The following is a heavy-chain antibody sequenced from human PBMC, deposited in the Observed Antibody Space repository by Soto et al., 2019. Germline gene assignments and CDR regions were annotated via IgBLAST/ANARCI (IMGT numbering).Heavy chain of an antibody. CDR1: GYTFTGYY. CDR3: ARDDLPGRGYCSGGSCYGPSNGMDV. Sequence: ASVKVSCKASGYTFTGYYMHWVRQAPGQGLEWMGWINPNSGGTNYAQKFQGWVTMTRDTSISTAYMELGRLRSDDTAVYYCARDDLPGRGYCSGGSCYGPSNGMDVWGQGTTVTVSS. V-gene: IGHV1-2*04. D-gene: IGHD2-15*01. J-gene: IGHJ6*02. CDR2: INPNSGGT.